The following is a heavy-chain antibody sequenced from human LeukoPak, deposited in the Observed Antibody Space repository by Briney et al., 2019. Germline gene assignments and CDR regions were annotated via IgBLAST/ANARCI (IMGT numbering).Heavy chain of an antibody. Sequence: PSETLSLTCAVYGGSFSGYYWSWIRQPPGKGLEWIGEINHSGSTNYNPSLKSRVTISVDTSKNQFSLKLSSVTAADTAVYYCARGVEDSSGYYSYSDCWGQGTLVTVSS. J-gene: IGHJ4*02. D-gene: IGHD3-22*01. CDR3: ARGVEDSSGYYSYSDC. CDR2: INHSGST. V-gene: IGHV4-34*01. CDR1: GGSFSGYY.